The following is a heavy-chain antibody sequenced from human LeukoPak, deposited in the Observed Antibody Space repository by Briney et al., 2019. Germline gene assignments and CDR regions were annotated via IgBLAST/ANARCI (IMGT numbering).Heavy chain of an antibody. D-gene: IGHD3-10*01. CDR1: GGSFSGYY. CDR3: AKRGPYYYGSGSYYKGAQYYFDS. CDR2: INHSGST. J-gene: IGHJ4*02. Sequence: SETLSLTCAVYGGSFSGYYWSWIRQPPGKGLEWIGEINHSGSTNYNPSLKSRVAISVDTSKNQFSLKLSSVTAADTAVYYCAKRGPYYYGSGSYYKGAQYYFDSWGQGPLVTVSS. V-gene: IGHV4-34*01.